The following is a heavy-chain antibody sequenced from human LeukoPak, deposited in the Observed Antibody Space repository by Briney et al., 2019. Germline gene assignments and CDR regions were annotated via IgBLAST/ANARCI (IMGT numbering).Heavy chain of an antibody. Sequence: SETLSLTCTVSGGSISSGSYYWSWIRQPAGKGLEWIGRIYTSGSTNYNPSLNSRVTILLDTSKNQFSLKLSSVTAADTAVYFCARGPYSYDSSGAFDIWGQGTMVTVSS. V-gene: IGHV4-61*02. CDR2: IYTSGST. CDR3: ARGPYSYDSSGAFDI. D-gene: IGHD3-22*01. J-gene: IGHJ3*02. CDR1: GGSISSGSYY.